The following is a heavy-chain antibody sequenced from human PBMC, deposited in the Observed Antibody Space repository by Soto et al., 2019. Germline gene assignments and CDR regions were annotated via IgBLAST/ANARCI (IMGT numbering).Heavy chain of an antibody. CDR3: VRADRGYSSSPYSGNYFDY. CDR1: GGSISSSSYY. J-gene: IGHJ4*02. D-gene: IGHD6-6*01. V-gene: IGHV4-39*01. CDR2: IYYSGTS. Sequence: TSETLSLTCSVSGGSISSSSYYWGWIRQPPGKGLEWIGNIYYSGTSYYNSSLKSRVTISVDTSKNQFSLKLSSLTAADTAVYYCVRADRGYSSSPYSGNYFDYWGQGTLVTVSS.